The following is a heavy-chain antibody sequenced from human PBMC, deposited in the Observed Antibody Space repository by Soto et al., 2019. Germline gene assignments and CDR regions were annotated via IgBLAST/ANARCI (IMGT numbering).Heavy chain of an antibody. J-gene: IGHJ4*02. V-gene: IGHV3-48*03. CDR2: ISSSGSTI. CDR3: ARDLYSGSYFDY. CDR1: GFTFSSYE. D-gene: IGHD3-10*01. Sequence: EVQLVESGGGLVQPGGSLRLSCAASGFTFSSYEMNWVRQAPGKGLEWVSYISSSGSTIYYADSVKGRFTISRDNAKNSLSLQMNSLRAEDTAVYYCARDLYSGSYFDYWGKGTLVTVSS.